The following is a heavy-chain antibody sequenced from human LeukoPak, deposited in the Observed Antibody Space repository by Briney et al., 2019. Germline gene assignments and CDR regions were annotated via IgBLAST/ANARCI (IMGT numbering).Heavy chain of an antibody. CDR1: GFTFSDYY. V-gene: IGHV3-11*01. CDR2: ISSSGSTI. CDR3: ARDKDTASDYYYGMDL. J-gene: IGHJ6*02. Sequence: PGGSLRLSCAASGFTFSDYYMSWIRQAPGKGLEWVSYISSSGSTIYYADSVKGWFTISRDNAKNSLYLQMNSLRAEDTAVYYCARDKDTASDYYYGMDLWGQGTTVTVSS. D-gene: IGHD5-18*01.